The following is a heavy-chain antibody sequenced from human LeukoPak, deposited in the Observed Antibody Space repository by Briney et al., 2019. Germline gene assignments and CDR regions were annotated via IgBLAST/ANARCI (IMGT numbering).Heavy chain of an antibody. D-gene: IGHD6-13*01. V-gene: IGHV3-66*01. CDR1: GFTVSSNY. Sequence: GGSLRLSCAASGFTVSSNYMSWVRQAPGKGLEWVSVIYSGGSTYYADSVKGRFTISRDNSKNTLYLQMNSLRAEDTAVYYCARDQLAGALNNWLDPWGQGALVTVSS. CDR2: IYSGGST. CDR3: ARDQLAGALNNWLDP. J-gene: IGHJ5*02.